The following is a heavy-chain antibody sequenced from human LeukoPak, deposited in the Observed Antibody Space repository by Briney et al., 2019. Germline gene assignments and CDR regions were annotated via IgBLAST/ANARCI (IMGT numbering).Heavy chain of an antibody. J-gene: IGHJ6*03. CDR2: IYYSGST. D-gene: IGHD3-10*01. V-gene: IGHV4-39*07. Sequence: SETLSLTCTVSGGSTSSSSYYWGWIRQPPGKGLEWIGSIYYSGSTYYNPSLKSRVTISVDTSKNQFSLKLSSVTAADTAVYYCARALRGVITNRYYYYYMDVWGKGTTVTISS. CDR3: ARALRGVITNRYYYYYMDV. CDR1: GGSTSSSSYY.